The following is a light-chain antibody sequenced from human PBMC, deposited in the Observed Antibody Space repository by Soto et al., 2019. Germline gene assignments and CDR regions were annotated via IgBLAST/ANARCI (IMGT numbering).Light chain of an antibody. J-gene: IGLJ2*01. CDR3: SSYTSTSTVV. CDR1: SSDVGGYNY. CDR2: DVS. Sequence: QSALTQPASVSGSPGQSITISCTGTSSDVGGYNYVSWYQQHPGKAPKLMIYDVSNRPSGVSNRFSASKSGNTASLTISGLQAEDEDDYYCSSYTSTSTVVFGGGTKVTVL. V-gene: IGLV2-14*01.